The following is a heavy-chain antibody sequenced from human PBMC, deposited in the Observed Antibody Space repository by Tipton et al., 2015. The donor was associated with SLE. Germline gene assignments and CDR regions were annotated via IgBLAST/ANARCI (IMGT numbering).Heavy chain of an antibody. D-gene: IGHD6-13*01. CDR3: ARLARAAAGGR. CDR1: GGSISSHY. CDR2: IYYSGST. V-gene: IGHV4-39*01. J-gene: IGHJ4*02. Sequence: TLSLTCTVSGGSISSHYWGWIRQPPGKGLEWIGSIYYSGSTYYNPALKSRVTISVDTSKNQFSLKLSSVTAADTAVYYCARLARAAAGGRWGQGTLVTVSS.